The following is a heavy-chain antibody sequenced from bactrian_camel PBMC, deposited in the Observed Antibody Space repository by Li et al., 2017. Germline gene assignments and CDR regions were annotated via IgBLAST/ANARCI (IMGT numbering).Heavy chain of an antibody. CDR1: SHTYSSNC. Sequence: QLVESGGDLVQPGGSLRLSCTASSHTYSSNCMGWFRQAPGKEREGVAGVYTGSGRTSYADSVKGRFTISQDNAKNTLYLQLNSLKTEDTAMYYCARRIDYVLTTTPAGDYWGQGTRVTVS. J-gene: IGHJ4*01. D-gene: IGHD2*01. CDR3: ARRIDYVLTTTPAGDY. CDR2: VYTGSGRT. V-gene: IGHV3S54*01.